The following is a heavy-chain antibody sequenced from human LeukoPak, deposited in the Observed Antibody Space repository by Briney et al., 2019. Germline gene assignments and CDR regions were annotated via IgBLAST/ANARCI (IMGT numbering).Heavy chain of an antibody. Sequence: GGSLRLSCAASGFTFSSYSMYWVRQAPGKGLEWVSSISSSSSYIYYADSVKGRFTISRDNAKNSLYLQMNSLRAEDTAVYYCARGENTIFGVVNYYYYYMDVWGKGTTVTVSS. CDR1: GFTFSSYS. D-gene: IGHD3-3*01. V-gene: IGHV3-21*01. CDR3: ARGENTIFGVVNYYYYYMDV. CDR2: ISSSSSYI. J-gene: IGHJ6*03.